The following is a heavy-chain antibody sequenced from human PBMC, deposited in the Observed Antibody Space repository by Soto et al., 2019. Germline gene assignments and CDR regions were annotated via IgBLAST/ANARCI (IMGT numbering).Heavy chain of an antibody. CDR1: GFPFSNAW. CDR3: TTEFDYYDSSGYYYATDY. V-gene: IGHV3-15*07. Sequence: GGSLRLSCAASGFPFSNAWMNWVRQAPGKGLEWVGRIKSKTDGGTTDYAAPVKGRFTISRDDSKDTLYLQMNSLKTEDTAVYYCTTEFDYYDSSGYYYATDYWGQGALVTV. D-gene: IGHD3-22*01. J-gene: IGHJ4*02. CDR2: IKSKTDGGTT.